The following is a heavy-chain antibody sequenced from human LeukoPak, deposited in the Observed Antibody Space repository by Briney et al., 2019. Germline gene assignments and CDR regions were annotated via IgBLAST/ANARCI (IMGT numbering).Heavy chain of an antibody. CDR1: GFTFSSYA. CDR2: ISYDGSNK. J-gene: IGHJ6*02. D-gene: IGHD6-19*01. V-gene: IGHV3-30*04. Sequence: PGGSLRLSCAASGFTFSSYAMHWVRQAPGKGLEWVAVISYDGSNKYYADSVKGRFTISRDNSKNTLYLQMNSLRAEDTAVYYCLAVALPRMDVWGQGTTVTVSS. CDR3: LAVALPRMDV.